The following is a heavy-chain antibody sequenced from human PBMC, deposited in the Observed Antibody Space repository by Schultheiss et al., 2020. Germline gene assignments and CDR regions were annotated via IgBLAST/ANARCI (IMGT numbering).Heavy chain of an antibody. CDR1: GGSFSGYY. CDR3: ARGGWDSSSWYNWFDP. Sequence: SETLSLTCAVYGGSFSGYYWSWIRQPAGKGLEWIGRIYTSGSTYYNPSLKSRVTISVDTSKNQFSLKLSSVTAADTAVYYCARGGWDSSSWYNWFDPWGQGTLVTVSS. CDR2: IYTSGST. J-gene: IGHJ5*02. V-gene: IGHV4-59*10. D-gene: IGHD6-13*01.